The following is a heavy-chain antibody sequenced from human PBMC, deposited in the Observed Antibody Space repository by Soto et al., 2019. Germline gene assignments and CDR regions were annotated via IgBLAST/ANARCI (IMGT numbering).Heavy chain of an antibody. CDR2: IYYSELT. D-gene: IGHD4-17*01. CDR3: AKEGDYDDHSIDR. V-gene: IGHV4-31*03. CDR1: GDSVSSFGSY. J-gene: IGHJ5*02. Sequence: SETLSLTCIVSGDSVSSFGSYWTWIRQRPGKGLEWIGYIYYSELTDYNPSLKSRVAISLDTSRNQFSLQLTSVTVADTAVYYCAKEGDYDDHSIDRWGQGTLVTVSS.